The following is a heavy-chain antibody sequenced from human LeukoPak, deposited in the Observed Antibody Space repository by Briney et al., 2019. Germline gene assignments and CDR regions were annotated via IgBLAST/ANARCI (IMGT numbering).Heavy chain of an antibody. CDR2: IYYSGST. CDR1: GGSISSSSYY. CDR3: ARQSLSVVVTATYYFDY. D-gene: IGHD3-22*01. Sequence: TSETQSLTCTVSGGSISSSSYYWGWIRQPPGKGLEWIGSIYYSGSTYYNPSLKSRVTISVDMSKNQFSLKLSSVTSADTAVYYCARQSLSVVVTATYYFDYWGQGTLVTVSS. V-gene: IGHV4-39*01. J-gene: IGHJ4*02.